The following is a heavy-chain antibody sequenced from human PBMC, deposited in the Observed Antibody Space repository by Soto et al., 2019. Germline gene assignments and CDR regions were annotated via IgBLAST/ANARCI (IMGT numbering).Heavy chain of an antibody. CDR3: AKSGSSSGWYSSYFDY. J-gene: IGHJ4*02. CDR1: GFTFSSYA. D-gene: IGHD6-19*01. V-gene: IGHV3-23*01. CDR2: ISGSGGST. Sequence: GGSLRLSCAASGFTFSSYAMSWVRQAPGKGLEWVSAISGSGGSTYYADSVKGRFTISRDNSKNTLYLQMNSLRAEDTAVYYCAKSGSSSGWYSSYFDYWGQGTLVTVSS.